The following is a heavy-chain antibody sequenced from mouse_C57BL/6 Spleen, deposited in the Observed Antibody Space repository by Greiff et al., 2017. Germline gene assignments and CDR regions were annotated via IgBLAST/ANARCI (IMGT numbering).Heavy chain of an antibody. V-gene: IGHV3-1*01. J-gene: IGHJ1*03. D-gene: IGHD2-2*01. Sequence: EVQRVESGPGMVKPSQSLSLTCTVTGYSITSGYDWHWIRHFPGNKLEWMGYISYSGSTNYNPSLKSRISITHDTSKNHFFLKLNSVTTEDTATYYCAREALWLRRGYFDVWGTGTTVTVSS. CDR3: AREALWLRRGYFDV. CDR1: GYSITSGYD. CDR2: ISYSGST.